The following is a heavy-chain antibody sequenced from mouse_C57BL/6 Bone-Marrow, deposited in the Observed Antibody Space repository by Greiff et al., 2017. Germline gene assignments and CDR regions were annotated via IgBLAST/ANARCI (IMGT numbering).Heavy chain of an antibody. CDR1: GFTFSSYA. CDR3: TRDAMVY. J-gene: IGHJ4*01. Sequence: EVKLVESGAGLVKPGGSLKLSCAASGFTFSSYAMSWVRQTPEQGLEWVAYISRGGGYTYYADTVKGRFTISRDNARNTLYLQMSSLTSEDPSMYYSTRDAMVYWGQRTSVTVPS. V-gene: IGHV5-9-1*02. CDR2: ISRGGGYT.